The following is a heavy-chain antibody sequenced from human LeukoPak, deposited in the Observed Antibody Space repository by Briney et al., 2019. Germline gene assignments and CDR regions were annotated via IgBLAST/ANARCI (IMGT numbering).Heavy chain of an antibody. CDR2: ISGSGAST. V-gene: IGHV3-23*01. J-gene: IGHJ4*02. CDR1: GFTFSSYA. CDR3: AKILYSSGPFDY. Sequence: GGSLRLSCAASGFTFSSYAMSWVRQAPGKGLEWVSGISGSGASTYYADSVKGRFTISRDNSKNTLYLQMNSLRAEDTAVYCCAKILYSSGPFDYWGQGTLVTVSS. D-gene: IGHD3-22*01.